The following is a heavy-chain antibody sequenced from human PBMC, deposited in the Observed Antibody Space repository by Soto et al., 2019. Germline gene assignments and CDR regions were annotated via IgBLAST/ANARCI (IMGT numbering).Heavy chain of an antibody. Sequence: SETLSLTCSVSGGSVTIDNSYWTWIRLLPGKGLEWIGYIYFGGTTYYSPSLKSRVSISADTSKNLFFLRLSSVTAADTAVYYCARDEATKDWGQGTLVTVSS. V-gene: IGHV4-31*03. D-gene: IGHD5-12*01. J-gene: IGHJ4*02. CDR3: ARDEATKD. CDR2: IYFGGTT. CDR1: GGSVTIDNSY.